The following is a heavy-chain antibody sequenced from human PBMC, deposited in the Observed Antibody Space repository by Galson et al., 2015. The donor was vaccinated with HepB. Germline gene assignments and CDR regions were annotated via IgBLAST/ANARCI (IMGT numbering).Heavy chain of an antibody. J-gene: IGHJ4*02. CDR3: ARVTTRRGVTRFFDY. V-gene: IGHV1-18*01. D-gene: IGHD1-1*01. CDR1: GYTFTSYG. Sequence: SVKVSCKASGYTFTSYGISWVRQAPGQGLEWMGWISAYNGNTNYAQKLQGRVTMTTDTSTSTAYMELRSLRSDDTAVYYCARVTTRRGVTRFFDYWGQGTLVTVSS. CDR2: ISAYNGNT.